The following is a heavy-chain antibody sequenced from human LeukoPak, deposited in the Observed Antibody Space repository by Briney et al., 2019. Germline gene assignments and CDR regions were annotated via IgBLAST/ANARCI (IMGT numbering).Heavy chain of an antibody. CDR1: GFTFGNYA. CDR3: ARDIVAIYAFDL. D-gene: IGHD5-12*01. Sequence: GGSLRLSCTASGFTFGNYAMSWFRQAPGKGLEWVGFLRGKAYGGTPEYAASVRGRFTISRDDSRSIVYLQMNSLKTEDSAMYFCARDIVAIYAFDLWGQGTMVTVSS. CDR2: LRGKAYGGTP. V-gene: IGHV3-49*03. J-gene: IGHJ3*01.